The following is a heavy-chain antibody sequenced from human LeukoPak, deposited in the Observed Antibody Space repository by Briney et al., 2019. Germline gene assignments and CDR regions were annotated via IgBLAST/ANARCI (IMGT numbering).Heavy chain of an antibody. CDR2: IYSGGST. CDR3: ARGPSHNYYDSSGYPDY. D-gene: IGHD3-22*01. J-gene: IGHJ4*02. CDR1: GFTVSSNY. Sequence: PGGSLRLSCAASGFTVSSNYMSWVRQAPGKGLEWVSVIYSGGSTYYADSVKGRFTISRDNSKNTLYLQMNSLRAEDTAVYYCARGPSHNYYDSSGYPDYWGQGTLVTVSS. V-gene: IGHV3-53*01.